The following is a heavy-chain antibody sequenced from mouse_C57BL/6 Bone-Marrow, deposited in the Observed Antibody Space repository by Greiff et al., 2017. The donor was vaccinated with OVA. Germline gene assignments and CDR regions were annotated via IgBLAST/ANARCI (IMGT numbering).Heavy chain of an antibody. V-gene: IGHV1-64*01. J-gene: IGHJ2*01. Sequence: VQLQQPGAELVKPGASVKLSCKASGYTFTSYWMHWVKQRPGQGLEWIGMIHPNSGSTNYNEKFKSKATLTVDKSSSTAYMQLSSLTSEDSAVYYCAKEFYYDLGYFDCCDQGTTLTVS. CDR2: IHPNSGST. CDR1: GYTFTSYW. CDR3: AKEFYYDLGYFDC. D-gene: IGHD2-4*01.